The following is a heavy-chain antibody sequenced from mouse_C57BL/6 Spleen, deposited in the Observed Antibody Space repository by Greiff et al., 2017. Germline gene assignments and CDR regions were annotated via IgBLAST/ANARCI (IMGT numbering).Heavy chain of an antibody. CDR2: IDPSASYT. CDR1: GYTFTSYW. Sequence: QVQLQQPGAELVMPGASVKLSCKASGYTFTSYWMHWVKQRPGQGLEWIGEIDPSASYTNYNQKFKGKSTLTVDKSSSTAYMQLSSLTSEDSAVYYCARSGYGYPYYFDYWGQGTTLTVSS. D-gene: IGHD2-2*01. CDR3: ARSGYGYPYYFDY. J-gene: IGHJ2*01. V-gene: IGHV1-69*01.